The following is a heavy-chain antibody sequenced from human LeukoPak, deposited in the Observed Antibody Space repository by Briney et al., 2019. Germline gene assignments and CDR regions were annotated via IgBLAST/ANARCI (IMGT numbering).Heavy chain of an antibody. CDR2: ISWNSGSI. Sequence: GRSLRLSCAASGFTFDDYAMHWVRQAPGKGLEWVSGISWNSGSIGYADSVKGRFTISRDNAKNSLYLQVNSLRAEDTALYYCAKGAEYSYGYATLDYWGQGTLVTVSS. V-gene: IGHV3-9*01. CDR3: AKGAEYSYGYATLDY. CDR1: GFTFDDYA. J-gene: IGHJ4*02. D-gene: IGHD5-18*01.